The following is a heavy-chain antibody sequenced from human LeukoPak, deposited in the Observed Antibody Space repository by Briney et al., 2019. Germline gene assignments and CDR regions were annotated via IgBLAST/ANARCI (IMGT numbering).Heavy chain of an antibody. CDR1: GGSISSYY. D-gene: IGHD1-26*01. Sequence: SETLSLTCTVSGGSISSYYWSWIRQPPGKGLEWIAYIYYTGSTSYNPSLKSRVTISVDTSKNQFSLKLSSVTAADTAVYYCAKGRSGSYLPFDYWGQGTLVTVSS. J-gene: IGHJ4*02. V-gene: IGHV4-59*01. CDR2: IYYTGST. CDR3: AKGRSGSYLPFDY.